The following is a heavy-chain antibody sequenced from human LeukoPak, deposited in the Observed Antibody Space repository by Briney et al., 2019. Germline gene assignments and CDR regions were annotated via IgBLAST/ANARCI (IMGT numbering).Heavy chain of an antibody. CDR3: LFKQKTAYEILTGYTFDY. CDR1: GFTFSSYW. D-gene: IGHD3-9*01. J-gene: IGHJ4*02. CDR2: RKQDGSEK. V-gene: IGHV3-7*01. Sequence: VGSLRLSCAASGFTFSSYWMSWVPRAPVKRLEWVANRKQDGSEKYYVDSVKGRFTISRVNAKNSLYLQMNSLRAEDTAVYYFLFKQKTAYEILTGYTFDYWGQGTLVTVSS.